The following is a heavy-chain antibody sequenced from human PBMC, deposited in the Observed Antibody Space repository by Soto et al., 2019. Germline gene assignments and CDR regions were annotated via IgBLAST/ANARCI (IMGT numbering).Heavy chain of an antibody. D-gene: IGHD6-13*01. Sequence: GGSLRLSCAASGFTFSSYAMSWVRQAPGKGLEWVSAISGSGGSTYYADSVKGRFTISRDNSKNTLYLQMNSLRAEDTAVYYCAKDGGGTQQLDGFDYWGQGTLVTVSS. V-gene: IGHV3-23*01. CDR3: AKDGGGTQQLDGFDY. CDR1: GFTFSSYA. CDR2: ISGSGGST. J-gene: IGHJ4*02.